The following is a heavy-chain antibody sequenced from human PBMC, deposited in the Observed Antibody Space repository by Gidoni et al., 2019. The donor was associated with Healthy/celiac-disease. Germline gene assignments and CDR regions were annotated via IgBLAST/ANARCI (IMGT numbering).Heavy chain of an antibody. D-gene: IGHD3-16*01. CDR3: ARDRVYGGERSDAFDI. CDR1: GFAFRDYY. CDR2: ISSSGSTR. V-gene: IGHV3-11*01. Sequence: VQLVESGGGFVKPSGSLSLSCAASGFAFRDYYMSWIRRASGKGLECVSYISSSGSTRYYADSVKGRFTISRDNAKNSLYLQMNSLRAEDTAEYYCARDRVYGGERSDAFDIWGQGTMVTVSS. J-gene: IGHJ3*02.